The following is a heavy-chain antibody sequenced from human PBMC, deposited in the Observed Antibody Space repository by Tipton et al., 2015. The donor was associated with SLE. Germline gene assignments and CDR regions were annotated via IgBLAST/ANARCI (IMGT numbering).Heavy chain of an antibody. J-gene: IGHJ3*01. CDR2: ISSSGRTI. CDR3: ARRAYDAFDV. Sequence: SLRLSCAASGFIFSDDYMSWIRQAPGKGLEWISYISSSGRTIFYGDSVRGRFTISRDNAKNSLYLQMTSLTADDTAVYYCARRAYDAFDVWGQGTMVTVSS. V-gene: IGHV3-11*01. CDR1: GFIFSDDY.